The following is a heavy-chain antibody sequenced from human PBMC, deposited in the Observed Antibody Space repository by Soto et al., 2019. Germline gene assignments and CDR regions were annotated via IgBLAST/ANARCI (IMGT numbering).Heavy chain of an antibody. CDR2: ISYDGSNK. Sequence: GGSLRLSCAASGFTFSSYGMHWVRQAPGKGLEWVAVISYDGSNKYYADSVKGRFTISRDNSKNTLYLQMNSLRAEDTAVYYCAKDYCGGDCPDEPLDYWGQGTLVTVSS. CDR3: AKDYCGGDCPDEPLDY. J-gene: IGHJ4*02. D-gene: IGHD2-21*02. V-gene: IGHV3-30*18. CDR1: GFTFSSYG.